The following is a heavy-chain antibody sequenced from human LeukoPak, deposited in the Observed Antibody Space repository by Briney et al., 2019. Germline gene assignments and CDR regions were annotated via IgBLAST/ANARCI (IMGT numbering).Heavy chain of an antibody. CDR1: GGSFSGYY. CDR2: INHSGST. Sequence: KPSETLSLTCAVYGGSFSGYYWSWIRQPPGKGLEWIGEINHSGSTNYNPSLKSRVTISVDTSKNQFSLKLSSVTAADTAVYYCARGRMRKGFDYGGQGTLVTVSS. D-gene: IGHD2-8*01. V-gene: IGHV4-34*01. CDR3: ARGRMRKGFDY. J-gene: IGHJ4*02.